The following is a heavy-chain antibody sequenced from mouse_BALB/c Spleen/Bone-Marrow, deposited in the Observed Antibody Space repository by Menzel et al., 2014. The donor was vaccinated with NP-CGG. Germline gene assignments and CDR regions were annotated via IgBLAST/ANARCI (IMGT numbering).Heavy chain of an antibody. CDR2: ISNGSSTI. J-gene: IGHJ4*01. Sequence: EVKLMESGGGLGQPGGSRNLSCAASGFTFSSFGMHWVRQAPEKGLEWVAYISNGSSTIYYADTVKGRFTISRDNPKNTLFLQMTSLRSEDTAMYYCARKGAMITHYYAMDYWGQGTSVTVSS. CDR1: GFTFSSFG. D-gene: IGHD2-4*01. V-gene: IGHV5-17*02. CDR3: ARKGAMITHYYAMDY.